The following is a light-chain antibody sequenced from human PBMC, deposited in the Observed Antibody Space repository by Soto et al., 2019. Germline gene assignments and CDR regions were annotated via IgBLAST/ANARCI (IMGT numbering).Light chain of an antibody. V-gene: IGKV1-12*01. Sequence: DIQMTQSPSSVSASVGDRVTITCRASQGIGDRLAWYQQRPGKVPQLVVYFASTLPSGVPSRFSASESVAEFNLTITPLQAEDFATYYCLHTFSFPRTFGQGTKVEVK. J-gene: IGKJ1*01. CDR1: QGIGDR. CDR3: LHTFSFPRT. CDR2: FAS.